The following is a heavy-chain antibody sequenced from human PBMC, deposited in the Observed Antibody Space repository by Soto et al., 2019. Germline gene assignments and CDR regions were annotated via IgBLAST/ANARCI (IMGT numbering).Heavy chain of an antibody. Sequence: PSETLSLTCSVSGGSISYYYWSWIRQPPGKGLEWIGYTYYGWNTNYNPSLKSRVTISVDTSKNQFSLKLISVTAADTAVYYCARDREYYDSSGLYFDYWGQGTLVTVYS. J-gene: IGHJ4*02. CDR2: TYYGWNT. V-gene: IGHV4-59*01. CDR1: GGSISYYY. D-gene: IGHD3-22*01. CDR3: ARDREYYDSSGLYFDY.